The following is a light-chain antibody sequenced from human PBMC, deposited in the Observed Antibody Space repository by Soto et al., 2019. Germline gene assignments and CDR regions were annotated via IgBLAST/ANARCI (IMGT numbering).Light chain of an antibody. V-gene: IGKV3-15*01. CDR3: QQYNNWPPWT. CDR2: GAS. CDR1: QSVISN. Sequence: EILMTQYPATLSLSPGERATLSCRASQSVISNLAWYHQKPGQAPRLLIYGASTRATGIPARFSGSGSGTEFTLTISSLQSEDFAVYYCQQYNNWPPWTFGQGTKVDIK. J-gene: IGKJ1*01.